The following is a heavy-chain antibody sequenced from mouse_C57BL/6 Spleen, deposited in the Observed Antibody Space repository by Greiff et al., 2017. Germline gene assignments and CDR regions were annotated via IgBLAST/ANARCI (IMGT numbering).Heavy chain of an antibody. V-gene: IGHV1-61*01. CDR2: IYPSDSET. D-gene: IGHD2-5*01. J-gene: IGHJ4*01. CDR1: GYTFTSYW. Sequence: QVHVKQPGAELVRPGSSVKLSCKASGYTFTSYWMDWVKQRPGQGLEWIGNIYPSDSETHYNQKFKDKATLTVDKSSSTAYMQLSSLASEDSAVYYCAYSTYYYAMDYWGQGTSVTVSA. CDR3: AYSTYYYAMDY.